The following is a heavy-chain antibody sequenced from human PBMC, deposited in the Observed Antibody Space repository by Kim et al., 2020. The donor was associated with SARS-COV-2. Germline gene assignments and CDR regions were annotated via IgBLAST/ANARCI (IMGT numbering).Heavy chain of an antibody. J-gene: IGHJ5*02. CDR3: ARKYSSSWYLGVFFDP. CDR1: GGSFSGYY. D-gene: IGHD6-13*01. CDR2: INHSGST. V-gene: IGHV4-34*01. Sequence: SETLSLTCAVYGGSFSGYYWSWIRQPPGKGLEWIGEINHSGSTNYNPSLKSRVTISVDTSKNQFSLKLSSVTAADTAVYYCARKYSSSWYLGVFFDPCGQGTLVTVSS.